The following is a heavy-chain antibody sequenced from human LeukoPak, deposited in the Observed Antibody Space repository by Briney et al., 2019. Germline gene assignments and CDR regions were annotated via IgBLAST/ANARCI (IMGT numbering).Heavy chain of an antibody. J-gene: IGHJ4*02. Sequence: SETLSLTCTVSGGSISSCYWSWIRQPPGKGLEWIGYIYYSGSTNYNPSLKSRVTISVDTSKNQFSLKLSSVTAADTAVYYCARDKYYYDSSGSIRFDYWGQGTLVTVSS. CDR1: GGSISSCY. V-gene: IGHV4-59*12. CDR2: IYYSGST. CDR3: ARDKYYYDSSGSIRFDY. D-gene: IGHD3-22*01.